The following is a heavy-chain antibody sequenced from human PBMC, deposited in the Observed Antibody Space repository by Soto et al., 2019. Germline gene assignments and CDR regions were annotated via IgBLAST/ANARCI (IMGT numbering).Heavy chain of an antibody. CDR2: INSDGSST. J-gene: IGHJ4*02. CDR1: GFTFSSYW. D-gene: IGHD3-22*01. CDR3: ARGGASQYYYDSSGYCVDY. Sequence: PGGSLRLSCAASGFTFSSYWMHWVRQAPGKGLVWVSRINSDGSSTSYADSVKGRFTISRDNAKNTLYLQMNSLRAEDTAVYYCARGGASQYYYDSSGYCVDYWGQGTLVTVSS. V-gene: IGHV3-74*01.